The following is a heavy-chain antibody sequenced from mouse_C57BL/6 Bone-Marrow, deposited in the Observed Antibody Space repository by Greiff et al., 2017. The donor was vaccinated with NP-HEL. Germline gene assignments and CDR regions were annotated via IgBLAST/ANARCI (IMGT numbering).Heavy chain of an antibody. D-gene: IGHD1-1*01. Sequence: VQLQQSGTVLARPGASVKMSCKTSGYTFTSYWMHWVKQRPGQGLEWIGAIYPGNSDTSYNQKFKGKAKLTAVTSTSTAYMELSSLTNEDSAVYYCTATAVVAGDYWGQGTTLTVSS. CDR1: GYTFTSYW. V-gene: IGHV1-5*01. J-gene: IGHJ2*01. CDR3: TATAVVAGDY. CDR2: IYPGNSDT.